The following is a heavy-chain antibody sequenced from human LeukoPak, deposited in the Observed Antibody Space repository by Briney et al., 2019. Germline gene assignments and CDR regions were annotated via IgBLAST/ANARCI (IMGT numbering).Heavy chain of an antibody. J-gene: IGHJ6*03. CDR2: INHSGST. Sequence: SETLSLTCAVYGGSFSGYYWSWIRQPSGKGLEWIGEINHSGSTNYNPSLKSRVTISVDTSKNQFSLKLISVTAADTAVYYCARVSRNPFYYYYYYMDVWGKGTTVTVSS. CDR3: ARVSRNPFYYYYYYMDV. CDR1: GGSFSGYY. V-gene: IGHV4-34*01. D-gene: IGHD1-14*01.